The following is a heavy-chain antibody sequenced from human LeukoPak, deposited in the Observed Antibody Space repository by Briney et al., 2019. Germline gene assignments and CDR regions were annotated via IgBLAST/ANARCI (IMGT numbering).Heavy chain of an antibody. V-gene: IGHV4-38-2*01. CDR1: GYSISSGYY. Sequence: SETLSLTXAVSGYSISSGYYWGWIRQPPGKRLEWIGSIYHSGSTYYNPSLKSRVTISVDTSKNQFSLKLSSVTAADTAVYYCASIIYDFWSGPMGAFDIWGQGTMVTVSS. D-gene: IGHD3-3*01. J-gene: IGHJ3*02. CDR2: IYHSGST. CDR3: ASIIYDFWSGPMGAFDI.